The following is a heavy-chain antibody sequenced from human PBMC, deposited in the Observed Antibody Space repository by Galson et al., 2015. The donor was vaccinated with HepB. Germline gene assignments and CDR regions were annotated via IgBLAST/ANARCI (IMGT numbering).Heavy chain of an antibody. Sequence: SLRLSCAASGFTFRNARVNWVRQAPGMGLEWVGRIKSKIDGETVHYAESVKGRFTISRDDSKNSLYLEMNGLKIDDTAIYYCATRNLGDWGQGTLVTVSS. CDR2: IKSKIDGETV. J-gene: IGHJ4*02. V-gene: IGHV3-15*01. D-gene: IGHD3-16*01. CDR3: ATRNLGD. CDR1: GFTFRNAR.